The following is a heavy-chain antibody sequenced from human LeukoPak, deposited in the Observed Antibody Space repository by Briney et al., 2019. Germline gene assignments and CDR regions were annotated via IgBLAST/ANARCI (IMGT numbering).Heavy chain of an antibody. V-gene: IGHV4-38-2*02. D-gene: IGHD3-22*01. CDR3: ARGPYSYDSSGAFDI. J-gene: IGHJ3*02. Sequence: SETLSLTCTVSGYSISSGYYWGWIRQPPGKGLEWTGSIDHSGSTYYNPSLKSRITISVDTSKNQFSLKLSSATAADTAVYFCARGPYSYDSSGAFDIWGQGTMVTVSS. CDR2: IDHSGST. CDR1: GYSISSGYY.